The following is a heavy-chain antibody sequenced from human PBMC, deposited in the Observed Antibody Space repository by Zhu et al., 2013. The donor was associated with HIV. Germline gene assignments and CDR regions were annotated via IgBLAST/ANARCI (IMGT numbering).Heavy chain of an antibody. J-gene: IGHJ3*02. V-gene: IGHV1-69*01. CDR1: GGTLSSYA. Sequence: QVQLVQSGAEVKKPGSSVKVSCKASGGTLSSYAISWVRQAPGQGLEWMGGIIPIFGTANYAQKFQGRVTITADESTSTAYVELSGLRSEDTAVYYCAREGAGKETGAFDIWGQGTMVTVSS. CDR3: AREGAGKETGAFDI. CDR2: IIPIFGTA.